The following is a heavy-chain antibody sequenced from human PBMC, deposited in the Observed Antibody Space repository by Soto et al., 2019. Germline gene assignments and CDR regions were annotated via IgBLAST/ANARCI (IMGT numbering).Heavy chain of an antibody. V-gene: IGHV1-2*04. CDR3: ARRGGYYDY. CDR2: INPKNGDT. J-gene: IGHJ4*02. CDR1: GYSFTGYY. D-gene: IGHD3-16*01. Sequence: QVQLVQSGAEVKEPGASVKVSCKASGYSFTGYYIHWVRQAPGPGLEWMGWINPKNGDTTYAQKFQGLVTMTGDTSLSTVYMELSRLRSDDTAVYYCARRGGYYDYWGQGTLVTVSS.